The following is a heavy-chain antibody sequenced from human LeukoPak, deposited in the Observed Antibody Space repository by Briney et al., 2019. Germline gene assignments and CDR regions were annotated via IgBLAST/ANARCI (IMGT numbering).Heavy chain of an antibody. D-gene: IGHD3-22*01. CDR3: ASTYDSSGYYYFWH. CDR1: GGSISSYY. V-gene: IGHV4-59*12. J-gene: IGHJ4*02. Sequence: SETLSLTCTVSGGSISSYYWSWIRQPPGKGLEWIGYIYYSGSTNYKPSLKSRVTISVDTSKNQFSLKLSSVTAADTAVYYCASTYDSSGYYYFWHWGQGTLVTVSS. CDR2: IYYSGST.